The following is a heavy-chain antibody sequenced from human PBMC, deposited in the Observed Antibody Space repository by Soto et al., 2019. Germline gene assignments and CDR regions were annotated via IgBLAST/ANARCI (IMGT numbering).Heavy chain of an antibody. CDR3: ARADLDYYDSSGYYYWFGP. V-gene: IGHV4-61*01. CDR1: GGSVSSGSYY. D-gene: IGHD3-22*01. J-gene: IGHJ5*02. CDR2: IYYSGST. Sequence: SETLSLTCTVSGGSVSSGSYYWSWIRQPPGKGLEWIGYIYYSGSTNYNPSLKSRVTISVDTSKNQFSLKLSSVTAADTAVYYCARADLDYYDSSGYYYWFGPWGQGTLVTVSS.